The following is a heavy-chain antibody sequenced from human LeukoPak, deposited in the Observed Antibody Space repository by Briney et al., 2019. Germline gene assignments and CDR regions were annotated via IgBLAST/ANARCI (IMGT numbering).Heavy chain of an antibody. CDR3: ARDRASAGGFDY. J-gene: IGHJ4*02. CDR1: GGSISPYY. D-gene: IGHD2-15*01. Sequence: SETLSLTCSVSGGSISPYYWSWIRQPPGKGLEWIGYIYNSGTTNYNPSLQSRVTISVATSKNQSSLKLSSVTAADTALYYSARDRASAGGFDYWGQGTLVTVSS. V-gene: IGHV4-59*01. CDR2: IYNSGTT.